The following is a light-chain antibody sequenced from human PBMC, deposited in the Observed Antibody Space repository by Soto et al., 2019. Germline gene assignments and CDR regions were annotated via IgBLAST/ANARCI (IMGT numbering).Light chain of an antibody. CDR1: QDISNY. CDR2: DAS. Sequence: DIQMTQSPSSLSASVGDRVTITCQARQDISNYLNWYQQKPGKAPKLLIYDASNLETGVPSRFSGSGSGTDFTFTISSLHPEDIATYYCQQYDNLPITFGQGTRLEIK. J-gene: IGKJ5*01. V-gene: IGKV1-33*01. CDR3: QQYDNLPIT.